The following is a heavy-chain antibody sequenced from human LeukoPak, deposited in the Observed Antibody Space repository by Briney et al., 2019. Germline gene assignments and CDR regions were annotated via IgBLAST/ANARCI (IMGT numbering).Heavy chain of an antibody. CDR3: ARGDAYALKY. J-gene: IGHJ4*02. CDR2: INSDGTTT. Sequence: PGGSLRLSCAASGFTFSSSWMHWVRQAPGKGLVWVSRINSDGTTTAYADSVKGRFTISSDNAKNTLYLQTNSLRAEDTAVYYCARGDAYALKYWGQGTLATVSS. D-gene: IGHD2-2*01. CDR1: GFTFSSSW. V-gene: IGHV3-74*01.